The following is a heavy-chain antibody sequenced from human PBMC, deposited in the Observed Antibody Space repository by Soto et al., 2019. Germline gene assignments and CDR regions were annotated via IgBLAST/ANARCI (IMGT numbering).Heavy chain of an antibody. CDR2: IKEDGSDM. D-gene: IGHD3-3*01. J-gene: IGHJ4*02. CDR3: ATEVWVYYDFWSGYSDY. V-gene: IGHV3-7*01. Sequence: GGSVRLSCATPGFTLNSYWMSWVRQAPGKGLEWVANIKEDGSDMYYVDSVKGRFTISRDNAKNSLYLQMNSLRAEDTAVYYCATEVWVYYDFWSGYSDYWGKGTLVTVSS. CDR1: GFTLNSYW.